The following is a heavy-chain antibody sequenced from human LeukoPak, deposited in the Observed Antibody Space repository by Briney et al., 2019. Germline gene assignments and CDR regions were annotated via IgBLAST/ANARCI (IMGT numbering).Heavy chain of an antibody. J-gene: IGHJ6*03. CDR1: GGSFSGYY. V-gene: IGHV4-34*01. CDR2: INHSGST. Sequence: SETLSLTCAVYGGSFSGYYWSWIRQPPGKGLEWIGEINHSGSTNYNPSLKSRVTISVDTSKNQFSLKLSSVTGADTAVYYCARHNHDYYYFMDVWGKGTTVTVSS. CDR3: ARHNHDYYYFMDV.